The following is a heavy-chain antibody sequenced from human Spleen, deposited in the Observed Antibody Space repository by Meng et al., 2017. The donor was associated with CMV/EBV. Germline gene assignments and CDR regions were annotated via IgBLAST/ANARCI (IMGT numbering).Heavy chain of an antibody. D-gene: IGHD2-2*01. J-gene: IGHJ6*02. CDR3: ARVKRVLVVPAAIGPYGMDV. CDR1: GFTFSSYG. CDR2: ISYDGKKK. V-gene: IGHV3-30*19. Sequence: GGSLRLSCAASGFTFSSYGIHWVRQAPGKGLEWVAVISYDGKKKSYADSVKGRIIISRDNSKNTLYLQMNSLRPEDTAMYFCARVKRVLVVPAAIGPYGMDVWGQGTTVTVS.